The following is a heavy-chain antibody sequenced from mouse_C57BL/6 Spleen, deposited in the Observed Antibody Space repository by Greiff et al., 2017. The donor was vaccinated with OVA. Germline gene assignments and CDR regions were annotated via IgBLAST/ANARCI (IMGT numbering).Heavy chain of an antibody. J-gene: IGHJ2*01. CDR3: ARDGSSYVDY. Sequence: QVQLKESGAELARPGASVKLSCKASGYTFTSYGISWVKQRTGQGLEWIGEIYPRSGNTYYNEKFKGKATLTADKSSSTAYMELRSLTSEDSAVYFCARDGSSYVDYWGQGTTLTVSS. D-gene: IGHD1-1*01. CDR2: IYPRSGNT. V-gene: IGHV1-81*01. CDR1: GYTFTSYG.